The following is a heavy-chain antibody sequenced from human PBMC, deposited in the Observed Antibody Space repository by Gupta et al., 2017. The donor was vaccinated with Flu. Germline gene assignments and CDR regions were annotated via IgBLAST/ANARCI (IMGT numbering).Heavy chain of an antibody. CDR2: ISNSVTT. V-gene: IGHV4-59*01. D-gene: IGHD3-10*02. J-gene: IGHJ4*02. CDR3: ARGRELCSGAGDPRFEF. Sequence: YWTWFRQPPGKGLGWVGYISNSVTTNYNPAFQSRVSISGDSSKTQFSLKLTSVTAADTAKYYCARGRELCSGAGDPRFEFWGQGILVTVS. CDR1: Y.